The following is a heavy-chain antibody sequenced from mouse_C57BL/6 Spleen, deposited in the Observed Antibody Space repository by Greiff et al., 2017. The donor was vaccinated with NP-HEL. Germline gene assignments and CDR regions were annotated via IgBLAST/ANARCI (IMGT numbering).Heavy chain of an antibody. V-gene: IGHV1-76*01. D-gene: IGHD1-1*01. CDR1: GYTFTDYY. Sequence: VQLQQSGAELVRPGASVKLSCKASGYTFTDYYINWVKQRPGQGLEWIARIYPGSGNTYYNEKFKGKATLTAEKSSSTAYMQLSSLTSEDSAVYFCARNYYGSSYVYFDVWGTGTTVTVSS. J-gene: IGHJ1*03. CDR2: IYPGSGNT. CDR3: ARNYYGSSYVYFDV.